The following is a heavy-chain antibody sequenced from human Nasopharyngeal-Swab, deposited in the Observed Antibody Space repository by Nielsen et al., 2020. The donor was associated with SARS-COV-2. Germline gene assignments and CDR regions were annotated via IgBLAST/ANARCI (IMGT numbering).Heavy chain of an antibody. Sequence: GESLKISCAASGFTFSSYAMTWVRQAPGKGLEWVSAISGSGDSTYYAESVRGRFTISRDNSKNALYLQMNSLRAEDTDVYYCAKEERSSSWYVTFDYWGQGTLVTVSS. D-gene: IGHD6-13*01. CDR1: GFTFSSYA. CDR2: ISGSGDST. CDR3: AKEERSSSWYVTFDY. V-gene: IGHV3-23*01. J-gene: IGHJ4*02.